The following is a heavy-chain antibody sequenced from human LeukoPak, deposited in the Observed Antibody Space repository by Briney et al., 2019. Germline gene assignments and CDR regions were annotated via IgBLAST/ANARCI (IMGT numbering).Heavy chain of an antibody. Sequence: GGTLRLSCAASGFNFSDYYMSWLRQAPGKGLEWVSYISSSGSTIYYADSVKGRFTISRDNAKNSLYLQMNSLRAEDTAVYYCASIDVDTAGVYFDYWGQGTLVTVSS. CDR2: ISSSGSTI. CDR1: GFNFSDYY. J-gene: IGHJ4*02. V-gene: IGHV3-11*01. CDR3: ASIDVDTAGVYFDY. D-gene: IGHD5-18*01.